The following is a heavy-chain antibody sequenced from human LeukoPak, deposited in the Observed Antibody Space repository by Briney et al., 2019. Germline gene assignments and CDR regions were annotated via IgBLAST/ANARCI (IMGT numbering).Heavy chain of an antibody. CDR2: IWYDGGNK. J-gene: IGHJ5*01. V-gene: IGHV3-33*01. Sequence: TGGSLRLSCAASGFSFSSYGMHWVRQAPGKGLEWVAGIWYDGGNKYYADSVMGRFTISRDNSKNTLYLQMNSLRAEDTAVYYCARDVQSQLRYFDWLLNSWGHGTLVTVSS. CDR3: ARDVQSQLRYFDWLLNS. D-gene: IGHD3-9*01. CDR1: GFSFSSYG.